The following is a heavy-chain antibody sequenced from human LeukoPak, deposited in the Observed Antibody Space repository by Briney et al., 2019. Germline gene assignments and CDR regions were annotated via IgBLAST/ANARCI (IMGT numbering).Heavy chain of an antibody. Sequence: SETLSLTCTVSGVSISSGSEDWRWIRQAAGKGLEWIGRIYTSGSTNYNPSLKSRVAISVATSKTQFSLRLSSVTAADTAVYYCARQTLFHSERWLQFFDYWGQGTLVTVSS. J-gene: IGHJ4*02. D-gene: IGHD5-24*01. V-gene: IGHV4-61*02. CDR2: IYTSGST. CDR3: ARQTLFHSERWLQFFDY. CDR1: GVSISSGSED.